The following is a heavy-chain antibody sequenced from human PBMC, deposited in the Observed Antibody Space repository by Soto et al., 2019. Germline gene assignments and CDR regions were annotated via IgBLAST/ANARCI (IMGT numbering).Heavy chain of an antibody. Sequence: SVKVSCKASGGTFSSYAISWVRQAPGQGLEWMGGIIPIFGTANYAQKFQGRVTITADESTSTAYMELSSLRSEDTAVYYCARGRLQSVSYDYYGMDIWGQGTTVTVSS. CDR2: IIPIFGTA. D-gene: IGHD4-4*01. CDR3: ARGRLQSVSYDYYGMDI. CDR1: GGTFSSYA. J-gene: IGHJ6*02. V-gene: IGHV1-69*13.